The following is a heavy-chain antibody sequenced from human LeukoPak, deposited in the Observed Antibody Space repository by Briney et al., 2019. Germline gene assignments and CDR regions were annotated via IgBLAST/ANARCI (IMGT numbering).Heavy chain of an antibody. V-gene: IGHV3-20*04. CDR3: AAPNYNWNDVGAFDI. CDR2: INWNGGST. Sequence: PGGSLRLSCAASGFIFDDYGMSWVRQAPGKGLEWVSGINWNGGSTGYADSVKGRFTISRDNAKNSLYLQMNSLRAEDTAVYYCAAPNYNWNDVGAFDIWGQGTMVTVSS. D-gene: IGHD1-1*01. J-gene: IGHJ3*02. CDR1: GFIFDDYG.